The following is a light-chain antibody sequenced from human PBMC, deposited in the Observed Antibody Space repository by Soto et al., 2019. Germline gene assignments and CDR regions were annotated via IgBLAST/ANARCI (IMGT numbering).Light chain of an antibody. V-gene: IGKV1-39*01. CDR2: DAS. CDR3: QQSYNTPLT. CDR1: QTIGTY. J-gene: IGKJ1*01. Sequence: IRMTQSPSSLSASVGDRVTITCRASQTIGTYVNWYRQKSGAAPELLIYDASTLQSGVPSRFRGGASGTDFTLTISSLQLDDFATYYCQQSYNTPLTFGQGTKVDIK.